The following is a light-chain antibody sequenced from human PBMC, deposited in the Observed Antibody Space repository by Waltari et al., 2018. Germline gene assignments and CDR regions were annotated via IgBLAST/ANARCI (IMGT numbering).Light chain of an antibody. CDR2: EVR. Sequence: QSALTQPASVSGSPGQSITISCTGTSRDVGGSKYVSWYQPHPGKAPTPKIYEVRNRPAGVSNRFSGSKSGNTASLTIAGLQAEDESDYYCSSSTSTSAGVVFGGGTKLTVL. CDR3: SSSTSTSAGVV. V-gene: IGLV2-14*01. CDR1: SRDVGGSKY. J-gene: IGLJ2*01.